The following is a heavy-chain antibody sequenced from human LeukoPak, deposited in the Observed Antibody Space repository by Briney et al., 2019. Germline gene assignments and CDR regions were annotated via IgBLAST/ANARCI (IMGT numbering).Heavy chain of an antibody. CDR2: IIPILGIA. V-gene: IGHV1-69*04. CDR3: ARPIDRGVISYGMDV. Sequence: ASVKVSCKASGGTFSSYAISWVRQAPGQGLEWMGRIIPILGIANYAQKFQGRVTITADKSTSTAYMELSSLSSEDTAVYYCARPIDRGVISYGMDVWGQGTTVTVSS. CDR1: GGTFSSYA. J-gene: IGHJ6*02. D-gene: IGHD3-10*01.